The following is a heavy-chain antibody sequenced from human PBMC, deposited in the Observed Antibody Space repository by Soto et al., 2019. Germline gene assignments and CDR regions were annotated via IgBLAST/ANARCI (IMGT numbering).Heavy chain of an antibody. D-gene: IGHD3-10*01. CDR2: FDPEDGET. CDR3: ATSFDPGTGYNWFDP. CDR1: GYTLTELS. J-gene: IGHJ5*02. V-gene: IGHV1-24*01. Sequence: ASVKVSCKVSGYTLTELSMHWVRQAPGKGLEWMGGFDPEDGETIYAQKFQGRVTMTEDTSTDTAYMELSSLRSEDTAVYYCATSFDPGTGYNWFDPWGQGTLVTVSS.